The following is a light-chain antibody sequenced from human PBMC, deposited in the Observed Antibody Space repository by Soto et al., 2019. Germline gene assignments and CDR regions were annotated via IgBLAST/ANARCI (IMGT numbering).Light chain of an antibody. CDR3: SSYTSSNSWV. J-gene: IGLJ3*02. CDR2: DVS. Sequence: QSALTQSASVSGSRGQSITISCTGTSSDVGGYNYVSWYQQHPGKAPKLIIYDVSNRPSGVSTRFSGSKSGNTASLTISGLQAEDEADYSCSSYTSSNSWVFGGGTQLTVL. V-gene: IGLV2-14*01. CDR1: SSDVGGYNY.